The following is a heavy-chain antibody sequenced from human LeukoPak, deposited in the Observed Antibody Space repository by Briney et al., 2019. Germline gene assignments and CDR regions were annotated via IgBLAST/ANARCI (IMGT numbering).Heavy chain of an antibody. CDR2: INPSGGST. CDR1: GYTFTSYH. D-gene: IGHD3-10*01. Sequence: ASVKVSCKASGYTFTSYHMHWVRQAPGQGFEWMALINPSGGSTDYAQKFQGRVTVTRDTSTSTVYMELSSLRSEDTAVYYCARGLVYYGSGTYYNFWGQGTLVTVSS. J-gene: IGHJ4*02. V-gene: IGHV1-46*01. CDR3: ARGLVYYGSGTYYNF.